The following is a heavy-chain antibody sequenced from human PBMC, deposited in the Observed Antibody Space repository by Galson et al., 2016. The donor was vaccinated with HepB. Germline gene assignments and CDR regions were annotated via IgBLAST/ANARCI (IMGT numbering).Heavy chain of an antibody. D-gene: IGHD3-22*01. CDR1: GFSFSTYT. V-gene: IGHV3-64*01. CDR3: ARDHFYDSRGYYLDY. J-gene: IGHJ4*02. CDR2: IKSNGDTT. Sequence: SLRLSCAASGFSFSTYTMHWVRQAPGRGPEYVSAIKSNGDTTYYANSVKGRFTISRDNSKNTLYLQMGSLRAEDTAIYYCARDHFYDSRGYYLDYWGQGTLVAVSS.